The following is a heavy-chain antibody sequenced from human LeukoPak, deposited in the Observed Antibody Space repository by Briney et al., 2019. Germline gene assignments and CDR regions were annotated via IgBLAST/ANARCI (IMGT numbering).Heavy chain of an antibody. Sequence: ASVNVTCKSSGYTFTSYGISWVRQAPGQGLEWIGWISTNTGYTNYAQRLLGRITMTTDTSTRTAYMELRSLISDDTAVYYCVRDQTHYNWNHWYFDLWGRGTLISVSS. CDR2: ISTNTGYT. J-gene: IGHJ2*01. CDR1: GYTFTSYG. D-gene: IGHD1-20*01. CDR3: VRDQTHYNWNHWYFDL. V-gene: IGHV1-18*01.